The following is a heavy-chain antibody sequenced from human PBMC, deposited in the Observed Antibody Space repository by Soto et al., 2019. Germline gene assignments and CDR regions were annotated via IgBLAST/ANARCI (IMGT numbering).Heavy chain of an antibody. CDR1: GFTFSSYG. D-gene: IGHD6-13*01. Sequence: GGSLRLSCAGSGFTFSSYGMHWVRQAPGKGLEWVAVISYDGSNKYYADSVKGRFTASRDNSKNTLYLQMNSLTGEDTAVFYCAKGRSSSWYSDFDYWGQGTLVTVSS. CDR2: ISYDGSNK. V-gene: IGHV3-30*18. J-gene: IGHJ4*02. CDR3: AKGRSSSWYSDFDY.